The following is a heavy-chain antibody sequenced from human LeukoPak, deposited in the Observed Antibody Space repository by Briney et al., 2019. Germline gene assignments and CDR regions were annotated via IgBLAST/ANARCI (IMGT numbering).Heavy chain of an antibody. Sequence: SGTLSLTCAVSGGSISSSNWWSWVRQPPGKGLEWIGEIYHSGSTNYNPSLKSRVTISVDTSNNQFSLKLSSVTAADTAVYYCAREVHTTEYSRTTDYWGQGTLVTVSS. J-gene: IGHJ4*02. CDR3: AREVHTTEYSRTTDY. CDR2: IYHSGST. D-gene: IGHD6-6*01. V-gene: IGHV4-4*02. CDR1: GGSISSSNW.